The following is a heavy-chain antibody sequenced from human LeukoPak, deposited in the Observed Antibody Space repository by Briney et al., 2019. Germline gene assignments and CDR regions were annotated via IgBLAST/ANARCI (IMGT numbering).Heavy chain of an antibody. CDR3: ATELGTVDY. V-gene: IGHV4-38-2*02. CDR1: GYSISSGYY. CDR2: IYHGGST. D-gene: IGHD7-27*01. J-gene: IGHJ4*02. Sequence: PSETLSLTCTVSGYSISSGYYWGWIRQPPGKGLEWIGNIYHGGSTYYNPSLKSRVTISVDTSKNQFSLKLSSVTAADTAVYYCATELGTVDYWGQGTLVTVSS.